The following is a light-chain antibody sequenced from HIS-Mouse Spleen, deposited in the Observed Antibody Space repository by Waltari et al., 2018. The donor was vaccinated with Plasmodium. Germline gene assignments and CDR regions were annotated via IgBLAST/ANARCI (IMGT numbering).Light chain of an antibody. CDR2: GAS. CDR3: QQYNNWSFT. Sequence: EIVMTQSPATLSVSPGERATISCRASQSVSSNLAWYQQKPGQAPRLLIYGASTRATGIPARFSGSGSGTDFTLTISSLQSEDFAVYYCQQYNNWSFTFGPGTKVDIK. V-gene: IGKV3-15*01. CDR1: QSVSSN. J-gene: IGKJ3*01.